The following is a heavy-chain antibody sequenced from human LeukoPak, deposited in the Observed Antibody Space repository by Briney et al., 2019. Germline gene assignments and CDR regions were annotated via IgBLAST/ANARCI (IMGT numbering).Heavy chain of an antibody. CDR2: ISDSGTTE. Sequence: GGSLRLSCAATGFSLSSFQMNWVRQAPGKGLEWISYISDSGTTEYYADSVKGRFTISRDNAKNSLYLQMNSLTGEDTALYYCARDGTTNRYNWFDSWGQGTLVTVSS. CDR1: GFSLSSFQ. D-gene: IGHD2-8*01. CDR3: ARDGTTNRYNWFDS. V-gene: IGHV3-48*03. J-gene: IGHJ5*01.